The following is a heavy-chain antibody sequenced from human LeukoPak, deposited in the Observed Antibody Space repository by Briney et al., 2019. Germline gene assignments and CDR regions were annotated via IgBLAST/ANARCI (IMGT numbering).Heavy chain of an antibody. Sequence: KPSETLSLTCAVYGGSFSGYYWSWIRQPPGKGLEWIGEINHSGSTNYNPSLKSRVTLSVDTPKNQFSLKLSSVTAADTAVYYCARHGRDGYNYGPVVYYWGQGTLVTVSS. D-gene: IGHD5-24*01. J-gene: IGHJ4*02. CDR2: INHSGST. CDR3: ARHGRDGYNYGPVVYY. CDR1: GGSFSGYY. V-gene: IGHV4-34*01.